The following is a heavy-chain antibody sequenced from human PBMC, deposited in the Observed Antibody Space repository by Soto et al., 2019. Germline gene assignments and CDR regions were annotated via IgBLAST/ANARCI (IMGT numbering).Heavy chain of an antibody. D-gene: IGHD1-1*01. Sequence: QVHLVQSGAEVKKPGASVKVSCKGSGYAFTTYGITWVRQAPGQGLEWMGWISAHNGNTNYAQKLQGRVTVTRHTSKRTAYMELRSLRSDDTAVYYCARGRYGDYWGQGALVTVSS. J-gene: IGHJ4*02. CDR1: GYAFTTYG. CDR2: ISAHNGNT. CDR3: ARGRYGDY. V-gene: IGHV1-18*01.